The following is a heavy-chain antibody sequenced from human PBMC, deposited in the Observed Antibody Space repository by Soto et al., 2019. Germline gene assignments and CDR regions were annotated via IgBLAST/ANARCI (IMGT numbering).Heavy chain of an antibody. V-gene: IGHV3-30*19. Sequence: QVQLVESGGGVVQPGSSLRLSCVGSGFTFRSYVIHWVRQAPGKGLEWVALISYDGSNKYYDDSVKGRFTISSDNSRNTVALRLATPRLGDTFLYTGAGSETRGRLDVWGQGTLVSVSS. CDR3: AGSETRGRLDV. D-gene: IGHD3-10*01. J-gene: IGHJ4*02. CDR2: ISYDGSNK. CDR1: GFTFRSYV.